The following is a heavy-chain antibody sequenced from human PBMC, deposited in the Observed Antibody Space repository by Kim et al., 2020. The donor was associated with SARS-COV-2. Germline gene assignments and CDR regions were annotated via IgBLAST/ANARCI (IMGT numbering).Heavy chain of an antibody. V-gene: IGHV1-46*01. J-gene: IGHJ6*02. D-gene: IGHD3-22*01. Sequence: QGRVTMTRDTSTSTVYMELSSLRSEDTAVYYCARDRENSSGYGHYYGMDVWGQGTTVTVSS. CDR3: ARDRENSSGYGHYYGMDV.